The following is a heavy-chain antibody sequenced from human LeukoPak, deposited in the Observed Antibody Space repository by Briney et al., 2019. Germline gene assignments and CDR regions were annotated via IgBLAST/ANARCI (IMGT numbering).Heavy chain of an antibody. CDR3: AKEYDRSGYEGTGFDY. CDR2: ISGSGEST. D-gene: IGHD3-22*01. Sequence: GGSLRLSCAASGFIFDNFGMTWVRQAAGKGLEWVSGISGSGESTYYADSVKGRFTISRDNSKNTLNLQMNSLRAEDTAVYYCAKEYDRSGYEGTGFDYWGQGTLVTVSS. J-gene: IGHJ4*02. V-gene: IGHV3-23*01. CDR1: GFIFDNFG.